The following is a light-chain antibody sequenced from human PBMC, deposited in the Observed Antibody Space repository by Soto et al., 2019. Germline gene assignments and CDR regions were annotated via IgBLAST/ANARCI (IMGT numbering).Light chain of an antibody. J-gene: IGKJ5*01. CDR1: QSVSSY. V-gene: IGKV3-11*01. Sequence: EIVLTQSPATLSLSPGERATLSCRASQSVSSYLAWYQQKPGQAPRLLIYGASNRATGIPARFSGSGSGTDFTLTISSLEPEDFAVYYCLQRSNWPPITFGQGTRLEIK. CDR3: LQRSNWPPIT. CDR2: GAS.